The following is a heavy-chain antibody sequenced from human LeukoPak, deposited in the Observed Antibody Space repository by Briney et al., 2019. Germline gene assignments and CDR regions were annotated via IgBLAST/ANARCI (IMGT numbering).Heavy chain of an antibody. V-gene: IGHV1-69*05. CDR1: GGTFSSYA. CDR3: ARVGPDGNTGGVDY. D-gene: IGHD5-24*01. CDR2: IIPIFGTA. Sequence: SVKVSCKASGGTFSSYAISWVRQAPGQGLEWMGRIIPIFGTANYAQKFQGRVTITTDESTSTAYMELSSLRSEDTAVYYCARVGPDGNTGGVDYWGQGTLVTVSS. J-gene: IGHJ4*02.